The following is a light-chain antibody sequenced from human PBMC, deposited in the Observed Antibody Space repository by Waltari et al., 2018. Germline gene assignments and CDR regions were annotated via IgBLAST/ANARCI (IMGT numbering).Light chain of an antibody. CDR2: SAS. J-gene: IGKJ1*01. CDR3: QQRSNWPRT. CDR1: QSVTNY. V-gene: IGKV3-11*01. Sequence: EIVLRQSPDTLSLSPGERATLSCRASQSVTNYLAWYQQKRGQAPRVLIYSASNRATGVPARFSGSGSGTDFTLTISSLEPEDFAVYYCQQRSNWPRTFGQGTKVEVK.